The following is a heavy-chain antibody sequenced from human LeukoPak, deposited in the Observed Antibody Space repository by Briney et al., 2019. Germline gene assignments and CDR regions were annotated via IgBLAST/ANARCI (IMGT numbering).Heavy chain of an antibody. D-gene: IGHD2/OR15-2a*01. J-gene: IGHJ4*02. CDR2: IYYSGRT. Sequence: KSSETLSLTCTVSGASISTRNYYWGWIRQPPGKGLEWIGSIYYSGRTYYNPSLKSRVTISVDTAKNQFSLKLNSVTAADTAVYYCARILYSNNIDYWGQGTLVTVSS. V-gene: IGHV4-39*07. CDR3: ARILYSNNIDY. CDR1: GASISTRNYY.